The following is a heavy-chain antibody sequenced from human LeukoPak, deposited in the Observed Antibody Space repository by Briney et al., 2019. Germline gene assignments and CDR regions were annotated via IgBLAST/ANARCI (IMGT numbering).Heavy chain of an antibody. CDR3: ARDGGSTLWFGELLRAFDY. Sequence: PGGSLRLSCAASGFTFSSYSMNWVRQAPGKGLEWVSSISSSSSYIYYADSVKGRFTISTDNATNSLYLQMNSLRAEDTAVYYCARDGGSTLWFGELLRAFDYWGQGTLVTVSS. J-gene: IGHJ4*02. CDR2: ISSSSSYI. CDR1: GFTFSSYS. D-gene: IGHD3-10*01. V-gene: IGHV3-21*01.